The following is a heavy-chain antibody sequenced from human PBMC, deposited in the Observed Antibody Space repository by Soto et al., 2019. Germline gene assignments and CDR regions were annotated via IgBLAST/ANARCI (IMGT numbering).Heavy chain of an antibody. CDR1: GFTFSSYA. Sequence: GGSLRLSCAASGFTFSSYAMSWVRQAPGKGLEWVSAISGSGGSTYYADSVKGRFTISRDNSKNTLYLQMNSLRAEDTAVYYCANGGSGWFSNCFDFWGQGTLVTVSS. D-gene: IGHD6-19*01. CDR2: ISGSGGST. J-gene: IGHJ5*01. CDR3: ANGGSGWFSNCFDF. V-gene: IGHV3-23*01.